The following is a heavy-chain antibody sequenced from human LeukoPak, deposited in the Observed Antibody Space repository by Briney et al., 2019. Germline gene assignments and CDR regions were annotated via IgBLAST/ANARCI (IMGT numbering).Heavy chain of an antibody. V-gene: IGHV3-7*05. Sequence: GGSLRLSCAAPGFSFSTYWMSWVRQAPGKGLEWVAAINQDGSEKYYVDSVKGRFTISRDNAKNSLYLQMNSLRAEDTAVYYCAREGFDSYGTTKDAFDVWGQGTMVTVSS. CDR1: GFSFSTYW. CDR2: INQDGSEK. J-gene: IGHJ3*01. D-gene: IGHD5-18*01. CDR3: AREGFDSYGTTKDAFDV.